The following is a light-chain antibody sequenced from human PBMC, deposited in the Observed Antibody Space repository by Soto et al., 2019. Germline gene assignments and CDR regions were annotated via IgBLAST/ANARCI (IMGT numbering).Light chain of an antibody. CDR2: DVD. CDR3: SSYSRSSTHCYV. CDR1: SSDVGGYNY. Sequence: QCARTHPASVPGAAVECILISSPGTSSDVGGYNYVSWYQQHPGTAPNLIIYDVDNRPSGVSSRFSGSKSGNTASLTISGLQAEVEADYYCSSYSRSSTHCYVFGTGTKVTVL. V-gene: IGLV2-14*01. J-gene: IGLJ1*01.